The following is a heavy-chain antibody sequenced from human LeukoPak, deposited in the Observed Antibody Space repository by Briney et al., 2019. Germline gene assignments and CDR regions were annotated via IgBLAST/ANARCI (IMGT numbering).Heavy chain of an antibody. J-gene: IGHJ4*02. V-gene: IGHV3-30-3*01. CDR1: GFTFRNNA. D-gene: IGHD4-17*01. CDR3: ARDTVTRALDY. Sequence: PGRSLRLSCAASGFTFRNNAMYWVRQTPGKGLECVAAISDDGSSKYNADSVRGRFTVSRDNSKNTLSLQMNSLRTEDTAIYYCARDTVTRALDYWGQGTLVTVSS. CDR2: ISDDGSSK.